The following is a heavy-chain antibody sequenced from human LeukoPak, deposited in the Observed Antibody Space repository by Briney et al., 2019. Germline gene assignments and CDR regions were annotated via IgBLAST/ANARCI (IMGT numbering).Heavy chain of an antibody. CDR3: ARDGYSGAGAFDP. CDR1: GGSFSGYY. D-gene: IGHD2-15*01. CDR2: INHSGST. V-gene: IGHV4-34*01. J-gene: IGHJ5*02. Sequence: SETLSLTCAVYGGSFSGYYWSWIRQPPGKGLEWIGEINHSGSTSYSPSLKSRVTISVDTSKNQFSLKLRSVTAEDTAVYYCARDGYSGAGAFDPWGQGTLVTVSS.